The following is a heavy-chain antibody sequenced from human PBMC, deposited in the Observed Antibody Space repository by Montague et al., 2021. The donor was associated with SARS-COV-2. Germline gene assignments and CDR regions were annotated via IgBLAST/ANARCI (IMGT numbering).Heavy chain of an antibody. Sequence: SETLSLTCTVAGGSISSDYYWAWIRQPPGKGLEWIGSKSYSGTTYHNPSLKSRAAISVSTSQNEFSLELCSVTAADTAVYYCARVLKHCDSRYCYSFFDHWGQGTMVSVSS. V-gene: IGHV4-39*07. D-gene: IGHD2-21*02. CDR2: KSYSGTT. CDR1: GGSISSDYY. CDR3: ARVLKHCDSRYCYSFFDH. J-gene: IGHJ4*02.